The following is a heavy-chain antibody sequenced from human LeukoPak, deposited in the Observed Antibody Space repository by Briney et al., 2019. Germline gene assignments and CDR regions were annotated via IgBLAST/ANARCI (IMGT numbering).Heavy chain of an antibody. V-gene: IGHV3-30*03. J-gene: IGHJ4*02. Sequence: GGSLRLSCAPSGFTFSRHGMHWVRQAPGKELEWVAIISNDGSRKNYAHSVEGRFTISRDNSKNTLYLQMDSLRAEDTPVYYCARDRAWNYFDYWGQGTLVTVSS. CDR1: GFTFSRHG. D-gene: IGHD3-3*01. CDR3: ARDRAWNYFDY. CDR2: ISNDGSRK.